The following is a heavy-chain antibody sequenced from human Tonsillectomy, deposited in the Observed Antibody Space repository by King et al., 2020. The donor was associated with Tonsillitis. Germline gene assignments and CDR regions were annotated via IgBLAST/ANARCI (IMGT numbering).Heavy chain of an antibody. CDR3: ARMYNSGWPHFYYYGMDV. J-gene: IGHJ6*02. CDR1: GYTFTGYY. V-gene: IGHV1-2*02. D-gene: IGHD6-19*01. CDR2: INPNSGGT. Sequence: LQLVQSGAEVKKPGASVKVSCKASGYTFTGYYMHWVRQAPGQGLEWMGWINPNSGGTNYAQKFQGRVTLTRDTSITTVYMELSRLRSDDTAIYYCARMYNSGWPHFYYYGMDVWGQGTTVTVSS.